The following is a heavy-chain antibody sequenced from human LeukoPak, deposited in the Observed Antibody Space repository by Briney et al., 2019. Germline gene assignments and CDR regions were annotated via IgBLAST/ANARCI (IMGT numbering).Heavy chain of an antibody. Sequence: GGSLRLSCAASGFTFDDYAMPWVRHAPGKGLEWVSGISWNSGSIGYADSVKGRFTISRDNAKNSLYLQMNSLRAEDTALYYCARDSSDYYGSGKNGMDVWGQGTTVTVSS. CDR2: ISWNSGSI. J-gene: IGHJ6*02. CDR1: GFTFDDYA. V-gene: IGHV3-9*01. CDR3: ARDSSDYYGSGKNGMDV. D-gene: IGHD3-10*01.